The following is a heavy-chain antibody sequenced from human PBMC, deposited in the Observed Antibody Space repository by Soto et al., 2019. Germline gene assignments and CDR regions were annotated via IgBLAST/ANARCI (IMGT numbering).Heavy chain of an antibody. CDR1: GGSISSGGYY. J-gene: IGHJ1*01. Sequence: KPSETLSLTCTVSGGSISSGGYYWGWIRQHPGKGLEWIGYIYYSGSTYYNPSLKSRVTISVDTSKNQFSLKLSSVTAADTAVYYCARAFRYCSGGSCKTPAEYFQHWGQGTLVTVSS. V-gene: IGHV4-31*03. CDR2: IYYSGST. D-gene: IGHD2-15*01. CDR3: ARAFRYCSGGSCKTPAEYFQH.